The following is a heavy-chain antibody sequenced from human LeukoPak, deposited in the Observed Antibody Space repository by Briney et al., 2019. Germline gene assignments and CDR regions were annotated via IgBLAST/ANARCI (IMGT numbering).Heavy chain of an antibody. CDR1: GFTFSNAW. V-gene: IGHV3-15*01. Sequence: GGSLRLSCAASGFTFSNAWMSWVRQAPGKGLEWVSRVRSETDGGTTDYAAPVQGRFTISRDDSKNTLYLQMNSLETDDTAVYYCTTLSYSSAPTWGQGTLVTVSS. CDR2: VRSETDGGTT. J-gene: IGHJ5*02. D-gene: IGHD2-21*01. CDR3: TTLSYSSAPT.